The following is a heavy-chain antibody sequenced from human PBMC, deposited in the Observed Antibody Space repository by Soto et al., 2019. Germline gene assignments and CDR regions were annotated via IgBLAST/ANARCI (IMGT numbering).Heavy chain of an antibody. CDR3: ARESGYSGYDGSFDY. CDR1: GYTFTGYA. Sequence: ASVKASCKASGYTFTGYAMHWVRQAPGQRLEWMGWINAGNGNTKYSQKFQGRVTITRDTSASTAYMELSSLRSEDTAVYYCARESGYSGYDGSFDYWGQGTLVTVS. CDR2: INAGNGNT. V-gene: IGHV1-3*01. J-gene: IGHJ4*02. D-gene: IGHD5-12*01.